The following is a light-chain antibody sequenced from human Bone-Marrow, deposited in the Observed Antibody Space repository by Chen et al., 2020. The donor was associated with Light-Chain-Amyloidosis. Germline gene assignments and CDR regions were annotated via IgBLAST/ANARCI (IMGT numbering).Light chain of an antibody. V-gene: IGLV3-21*02. Sequence: SYVLTQPSSVSVAPGPTAPIACGGNNIGSTSVHWYQQTPGQAPLLVVYEDSDRPSGIPERLSGSNSGNTATLTSSRVEAGDEADYYCQVWDRSSDRPVFGGGTKLTGL. CDR2: EDS. CDR1: NIGSTS. CDR3: QVWDRSSDRPV. J-gene: IGLJ3*02.